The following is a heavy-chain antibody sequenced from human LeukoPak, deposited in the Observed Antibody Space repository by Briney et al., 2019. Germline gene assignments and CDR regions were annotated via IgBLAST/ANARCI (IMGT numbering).Heavy chain of an antibody. D-gene: IGHD3-10*01. CDR2: INAGNGNT. Sequence: GASVKVSCKASGYDFTSYAMHWVRQAPGQRLEWMGWINAGNGNTKYSQKFQGRVTITRDTSASTAYMELSSLRSEDTAVYYCARAEADGSSYYYYYYGMDVWGQGTTVTVSS. CDR1: GYDFTSYA. J-gene: IGHJ6*02. V-gene: IGHV1-3*01. CDR3: ARAEADGSSYYYYYYGMDV.